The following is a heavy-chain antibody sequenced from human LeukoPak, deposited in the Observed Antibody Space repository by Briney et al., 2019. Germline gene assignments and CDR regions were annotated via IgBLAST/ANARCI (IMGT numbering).Heavy chain of an antibody. CDR1: GGSISSSSYY. CDR2: IYYSGST. Sequence: PSETLSLTCTVSGGSISSSSYYWGWIRQPPGKGLEWIGSIYYSGSTYYNPSLKSRVTISVDTSKNQFSLELSSVTAADTAVYYCARPQGDGRLAIETPPQYFDYWGQGTLVTVSS. D-gene: IGHD3-9*01. CDR3: ARPQGDGRLAIETPPQYFDY. V-gene: IGHV4-39*01. J-gene: IGHJ4*02.